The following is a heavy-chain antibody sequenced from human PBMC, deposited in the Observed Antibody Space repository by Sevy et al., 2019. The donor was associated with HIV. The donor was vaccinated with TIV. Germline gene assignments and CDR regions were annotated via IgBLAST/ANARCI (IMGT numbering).Heavy chain of an antibody. Sequence: GESLKISCAASGFTFSSYAMHWVRQAPGKGLEWVAIISYDGSNKHYADSVKGRFTISRDNSKGTLYLHMNSLSAEDTALYYCASDPAGYYYDSSGPKGALDYWGQGTLVTVSS. V-gene: IGHV3-30-3*01. CDR2: ISYDGSNK. CDR3: ASDPAGYYYDSSGPKGALDY. J-gene: IGHJ4*02. CDR1: GFTFSSYA. D-gene: IGHD3-22*01.